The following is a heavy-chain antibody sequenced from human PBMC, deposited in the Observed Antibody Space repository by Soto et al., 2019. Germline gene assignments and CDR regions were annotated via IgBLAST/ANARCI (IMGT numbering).Heavy chain of an antibody. J-gene: IGHJ4*02. CDR1: GGSISSGGYY. Sequence: QVQLQESGPGLVKPSQTLSLTCTVSGGSISSGGYYWSWIRQHPGKGLEWIGYIYYSGSTYYNPSLKSRGTISVDTSKNQFSLKLSSVTAADTAVYYCARRVAPSYYFDYWGQGTLVTVSS. CDR2: IYYSGST. CDR3: ARRVAPSYYFDY. V-gene: IGHV4-31*03. D-gene: IGHD3-3*01.